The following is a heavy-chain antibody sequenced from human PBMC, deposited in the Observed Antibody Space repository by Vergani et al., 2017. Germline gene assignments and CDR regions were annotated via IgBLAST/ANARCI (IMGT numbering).Heavy chain of an antibody. D-gene: IGHD6-13*01. J-gene: IGHJ3*02. CDR2: ISGSGGST. Sequence: EVQLLESGGGLVQPGGSLRLSCAASGFTFSSYAMSWVRQAPGKGLEWVSAISGSGGSTYYADSVKGRFTISRDNYKNTLYLQMNSLRAEDTAVYYCAKXLKGGYSSSSSGDAFDIGGQGTMVTVSS. V-gene: IGHV3-23*01. CDR1: GFTFSSYA. CDR3: AKXLKGGYSSSSSGDAFDI.